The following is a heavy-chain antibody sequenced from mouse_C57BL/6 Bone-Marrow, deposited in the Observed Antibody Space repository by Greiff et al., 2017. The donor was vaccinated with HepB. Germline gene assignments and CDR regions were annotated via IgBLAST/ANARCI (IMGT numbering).Heavy chain of an antibody. CDR2: ISNGGGST. V-gene: IGHV5-12*01. D-gene: IGHD2-4*01. CDR3: ARHYDYDSFAY. Sequence: EVKVEESGGGLVQPGGSLKLSCAASGFTFSDYYMYWVRQTPEKRLEWVAYISNGGGSTYYPDTVKGRFTISRDNAKNTLYLQMSRLKSEDTAMYYCARHYDYDSFAYWGQGTRVTVSA. CDR1: GFTFSDYY. J-gene: IGHJ3*01.